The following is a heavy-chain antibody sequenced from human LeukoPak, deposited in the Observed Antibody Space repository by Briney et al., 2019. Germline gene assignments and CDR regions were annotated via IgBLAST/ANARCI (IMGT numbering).Heavy chain of an antibody. V-gene: IGHV1-18*04. CDR3: ARVVTGSYYIDY. J-gene: IGHJ4*02. CDR1: AHTFTDYY. D-gene: IGHD1-26*01. CDR2: ISAYNGNT. Sequence: ASVKVSCKASAHTFTDYYIHWVRQAPGQGLEWLGWISAYNGNTNYAQKIQGRVTMTTDTSTSTTYMELRSLKSDDTAVYYCARVVTGSYYIDYWGQGTLVTVSS.